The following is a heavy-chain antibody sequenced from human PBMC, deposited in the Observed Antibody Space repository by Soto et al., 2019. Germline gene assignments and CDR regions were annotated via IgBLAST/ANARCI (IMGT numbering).Heavy chain of an antibody. CDR3: AKVNRKTTATYYYYYMDV. V-gene: IGHV3-9*01. Sequence: GGSLTLSCAASGFAFDDYAMHWVRQAPGKGLEWVSGISWNSGSIGYADSVKGRFTISRDNAKNSLYLQMNSLRAEDTALYYCAKVNRKTTATYYYYYMDVWGKGTTVTVSS. CDR1: GFAFDDYA. J-gene: IGHJ6*03. CDR2: ISWNSGSI. D-gene: IGHD4-4*01.